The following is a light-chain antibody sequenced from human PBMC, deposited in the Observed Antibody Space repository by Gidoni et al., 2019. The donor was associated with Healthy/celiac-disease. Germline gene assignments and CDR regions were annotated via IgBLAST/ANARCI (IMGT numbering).Light chain of an antibody. CDR1: SSDVGGYNY. Sequence: QSALTQPASVSGSPGQSITISCTGTSSDVGGYNYVSCYQQHPGKAPKLMFYDVSNRPSGVSNRFSGSKSGNTASLTISGLQAEDEADYYCSSYTSSSTRVFGTGTKVTVL. CDR2: DVS. J-gene: IGLJ1*01. V-gene: IGLV2-14*03. CDR3: SSYTSSSTRV.